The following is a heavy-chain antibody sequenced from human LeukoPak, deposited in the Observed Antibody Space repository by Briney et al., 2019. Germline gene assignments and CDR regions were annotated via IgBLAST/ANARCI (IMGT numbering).Heavy chain of an antibody. D-gene: IGHD5-18*01. V-gene: IGHV4-39*01. CDR3: GRRGGYGNGPVLGH. CDR1: GGSVSSSNYY. J-gene: IGHJ4*02. Sequence: SETLSLTCTVSGGSVSSSNYYWGWIRQPPGKGLEWIGSTYYRGSTEYNPSLKSRVTISVDTSKNQFSLKLSSVTAADTAVYYLGRRGGYGNGPVLGHWGQGTLVTVSS. CDR2: TYYRGST.